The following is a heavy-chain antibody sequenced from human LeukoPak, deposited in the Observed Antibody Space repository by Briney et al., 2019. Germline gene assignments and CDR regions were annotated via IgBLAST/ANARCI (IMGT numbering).Heavy chain of an antibody. V-gene: IGHV3-23*01. CDR1: GFTFSNYA. CDR3: AKNGEYYDSSAYYFPDVFDI. Sequence: GGSMRLSCAASGFTFSNYAMSWVRQAPGKGLEGVSGISGSGGKTYLADSVKGRFTISRDNSKNTLYLQMTSLRAEDTALYYCAKNGEYYDSSAYYFPDVFDIWGRGTVVTVSS. D-gene: IGHD3-22*01. J-gene: IGHJ3*02. CDR2: ISGSGGKT.